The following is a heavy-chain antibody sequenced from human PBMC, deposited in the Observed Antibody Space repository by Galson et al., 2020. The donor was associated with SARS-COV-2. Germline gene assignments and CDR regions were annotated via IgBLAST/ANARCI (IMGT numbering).Heavy chain of an antibody. CDR2: IRFDGSNE. V-gene: IGHV3-30*02. CDR1: GFTFSTFG. Sequence: GESLKISCAASGFTFSTFGMHWVRQAPGKGLEWVAFIRFDGSNEYYADSVKGRFTISRDNSQNTLYLQMSSLRAADTAVYYCAKERNIVQMEYAPYYFDHWGQGILVTVSS. CDR3: AKERNIVQMEYAPYYFDH. J-gene: IGHJ4*02. D-gene: IGHD2-8*01.